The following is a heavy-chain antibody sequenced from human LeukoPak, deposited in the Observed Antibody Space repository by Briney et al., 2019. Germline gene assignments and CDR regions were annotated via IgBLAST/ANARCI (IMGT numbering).Heavy chain of an antibody. D-gene: IGHD6-19*01. J-gene: IGHJ4*02. CDR2: ISSSSSYI. Sequence: NPGGSLRLSCAASGFTFSSYSMNWVRQAPGKGLEWVSSISSSSSYIYYADSVKGRFTISRDNAKNSLYLQMNSLRAEDTAVYYCARDALGYSSGRYDYWGQGTLVTVSS. CDR3: ARDALGYSSGRYDY. V-gene: IGHV3-21*01. CDR1: GFTFSSYS.